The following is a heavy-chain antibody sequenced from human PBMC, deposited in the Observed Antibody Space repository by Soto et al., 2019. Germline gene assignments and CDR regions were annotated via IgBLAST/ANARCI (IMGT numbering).Heavy chain of an antibody. CDR2: IVVASGRT. CDR1: GFDFGSFG. CDR3: SADHPHTAIGWPV. V-gene: IGHV1-58*02. J-gene: IGHJ6*02. Sequence: ASVKVSCKASGFDFGSFGIQFLRQTRGRGLEWIGWIVVASGRTNYARQFQGRVAFSRDMSSTTAYMDLYDLKSDDTAVYFCSADHPHTAIGWPVWGQGTTVTVYS.